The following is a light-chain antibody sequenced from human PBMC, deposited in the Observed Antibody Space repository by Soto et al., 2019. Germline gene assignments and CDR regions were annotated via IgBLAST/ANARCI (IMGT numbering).Light chain of an antibody. V-gene: IGLV2-14*02. CDR2: DVS. Sequence: QSVLTQPASVSGSPGQSITISCTGTSSDVGSYNLVSWYQQHPGKAPKLIIYDVSSRPSGVSNRFSGSKSGNTASLTISGLQAEDEADYYCSSPTSSSTPYVFGTGTKVTVL. CDR1: SSDVGSYNL. CDR3: SSPTSSSTPYV. J-gene: IGLJ1*01.